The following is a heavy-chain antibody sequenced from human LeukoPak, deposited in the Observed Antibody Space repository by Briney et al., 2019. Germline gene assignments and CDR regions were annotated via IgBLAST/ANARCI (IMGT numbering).Heavy chain of an antibody. V-gene: IGHV2-70*12. D-gene: IGHD3-3*01. CDR2: IDWDDDK. CDR1: GFSLSTSGMC. J-gene: IGHJ4*02. CDR3: AHIGDFWSGYYTMGY. Sequence: SGPTLVNPTQTLTLTCTFSGFSLSTSGMCVSWIRQPPGKALEWLARIDWDDDKYYNTSLKTRLTISKDTSKNQVVLTMTNMDPVDTATYYCAHIGDFWSGYYTMGYWGQGTLVTVSS.